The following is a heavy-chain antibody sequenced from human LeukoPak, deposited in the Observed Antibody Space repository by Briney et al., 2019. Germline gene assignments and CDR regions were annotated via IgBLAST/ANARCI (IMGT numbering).Heavy chain of an antibody. D-gene: IGHD3-22*01. Sequence: GASVKVSCKASGYTFTSYGISWVRQAPGQGLEWMGWISAYNGNTNYAQKLQGGVTMTTDTSTSTAYMELRSLRSDDTAVYYCARDWARYYYDSSGCDYWGQGTLVTVSS. CDR1: GYTFTSYG. J-gene: IGHJ4*02. CDR2: ISAYNGNT. V-gene: IGHV1-18*01. CDR3: ARDWARYYYDSSGCDY.